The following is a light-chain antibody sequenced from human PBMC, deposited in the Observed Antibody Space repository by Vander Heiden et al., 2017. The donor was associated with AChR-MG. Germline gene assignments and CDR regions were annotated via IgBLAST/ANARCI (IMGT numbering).Light chain of an antibody. J-gene: IGKJ1*01. CDR2: KAS. Sequence: DIQMTQSPSTLSASVGDRVTITCRASQGITTWVAWYQQKPGTAPRLLIYKASTLEIGVPSRFTGSGSGTQFTLTVNSLQPDDFAIYYCQQYNTYPWTFGQGTKVEIK. CDR3: QQYNTYPWT. CDR1: QGITTW. V-gene: IGKV1-5*03.